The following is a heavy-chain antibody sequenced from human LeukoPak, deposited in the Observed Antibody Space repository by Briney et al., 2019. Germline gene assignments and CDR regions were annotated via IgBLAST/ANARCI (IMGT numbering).Heavy chain of an antibody. CDR1: GGSISSDY. J-gene: IGHJ3*02. CDR3: ERQGSSPFGI. V-gene: IGHV4-59*01. Sequence: PSETLSLTCTVAGGSISSDYWSSIRQPPGKGLEWIGHIYYSGSTNYNPSLKSRVTISVDTSKNQFSLKLSSVTAADTAVYYCERQGSSPFGIWGQGTMVTVSS. CDR2: IYYSGST. D-gene: IGHD2-2*01.